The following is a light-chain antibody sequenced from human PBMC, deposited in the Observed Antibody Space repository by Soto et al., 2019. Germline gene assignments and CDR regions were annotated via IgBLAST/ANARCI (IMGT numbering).Light chain of an antibody. CDR1: QSVSSSY. V-gene: IGKV3-20*01. CDR2: GAS. Sequence: EIVLTQSPGTLSLSPGERATLSCRASQSVSSSYLAWYQQKPGQAPRLLLYGASSRATGIPDRFSGSGSGTDFTLTISRLEPEDFAVYECQPYDSSLGLTFGGGTKVEIK. J-gene: IGKJ4*01. CDR3: QPYDSSLGLT.